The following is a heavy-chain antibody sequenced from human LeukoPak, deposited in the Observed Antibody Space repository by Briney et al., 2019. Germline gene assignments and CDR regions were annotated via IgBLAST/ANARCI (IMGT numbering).Heavy chain of an antibody. CDR2: IIPIFGTA. J-gene: IGHJ4*02. Sequence: ASVNVSCKASGGTFSIYAISWVRQAPGQGLECVVRIIPIFGTANYAQKFQGRVTLTTDEHTNTAYMELTSLRSDATPVYYCAREAYDILTGYAFFDYWGQGTLVTVSS. D-gene: IGHD3-9*01. CDR1: GGTFSIYA. V-gene: IGHV1-69*05. CDR3: AREAYDILTGYAFFDY.